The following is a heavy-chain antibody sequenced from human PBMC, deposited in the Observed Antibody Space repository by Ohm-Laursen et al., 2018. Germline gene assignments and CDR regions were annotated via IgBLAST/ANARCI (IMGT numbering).Heavy chain of an antibody. J-gene: IGHJ6*02. CDR3: ARDIDVVPAANYYYYGMDV. CDR2: IWNDGSYK. D-gene: IGHD2-2*01. Sequence: SLRLSCAASGFTFSSYDMHWVRQAPGKGLEWVALIWNDGSYKYYADSVKGRFTISRDNSKNTLYLQMNSLRAEDTAVYYCARDIDVVPAANYYYYGMDVWGQGTTVTVSS. CDR1: GFTFSSYD. V-gene: IGHV3-33*08.